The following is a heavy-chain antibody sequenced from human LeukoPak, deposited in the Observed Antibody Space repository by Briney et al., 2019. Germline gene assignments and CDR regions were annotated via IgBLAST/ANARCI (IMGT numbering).Heavy chain of an antibody. CDR2: MYYSGST. Sequence: PSETLSLTCTVSGGSISSYYWSWIRQPPGKGLEWIGYMYYSGSTNYNPSLKSRVTISVDTSKNQFSLKLSSVTAADTAVYYCARGTLGAAAGIDYWGQGTLVTVSS. J-gene: IGHJ4*02. V-gene: IGHV4-59*01. CDR1: GGSISSYY. CDR3: ARGTLGAAAGIDY. D-gene: IGHD6-13*01.